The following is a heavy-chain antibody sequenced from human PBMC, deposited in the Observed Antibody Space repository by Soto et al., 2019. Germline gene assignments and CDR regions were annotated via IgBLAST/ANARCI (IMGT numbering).Heavy chain of an antibody. CDR1: GFTFSSYG. CDR2: IWGDGSNK. Sequence: GGSLRLSCAASGFTFSSYGMHWVRQAPGKGLEWVAVIWGDGSNKYYADSVKGRFTISRDNSKNTLYLQMNSLRAEDTAVYYCAKTYYYGSGSYENHDYWGQGTLVTVSS. J-gene: IGHJ4*02. CDR3: AKTYYYGSGSYENHDY. D-gene: IGHD3-10*01. V-gene: IGHV3-33*06.